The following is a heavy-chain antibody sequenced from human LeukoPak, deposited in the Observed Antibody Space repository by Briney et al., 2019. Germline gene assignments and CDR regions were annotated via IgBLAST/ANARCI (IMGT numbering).Heavy chain of an antibody. V-gene: IGHV3-11*01. CDR1: GFTFSDYY. CDR2: ISSSGSTI. J-gene: IGHJ4*02. CDR3: ARGIQLWQQLGYFDY. D-gene: IGHD5-18*01. Sequence: GGSLRLSCAASGFTFSDYYMSWIRQAPGKGLEWVSYISSSGSTIYYADSVKGRFTISRDNAKNSPYLQMNSLRAEDTAVYYCARGIQLWQQLGYFDYWGQGTLVTVSS.